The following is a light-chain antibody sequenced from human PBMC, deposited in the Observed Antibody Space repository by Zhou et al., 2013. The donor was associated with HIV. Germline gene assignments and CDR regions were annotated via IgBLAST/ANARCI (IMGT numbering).Light chain of an antibody. J-gene: IGKJ2*01. CDR2: KAS. CDR3: QQANRFPQT. Sequence: DIQMTQSPSSLSASAGDRVTITCRASQTISNYLNWYQQKPGKAPTLLIYKASNLQSGVPSRFSGSGFGTDFTLTINRLHPEDFATYYCQQANRFPQTFGQGTKVEIK. CDR1: QTISNY. V-gene: IGKV1-39*01.